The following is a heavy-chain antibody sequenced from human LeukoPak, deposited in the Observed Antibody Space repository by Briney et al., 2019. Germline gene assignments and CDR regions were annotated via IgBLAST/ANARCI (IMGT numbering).Heavy chain of an antibody. CDR2: ISSSSSTI. CDR3: AGEYDFWSGYLDAFDI. Sequence: GGSLRLSCAASGFTFSSYSMNWVRQAPGKGLEWVSYISSSSSTIYYADSVEGRFTISRDNAKNSLYLQMNSLRAEDTAVYYCAGEYDFWSGYLDAFDIWGQGTMVTVSS. J-gene: IGHJ3*02. V-gene: IGHV3-48*01. CDR1: GFTFSSYS. D-gene: IGHD3-3*01.